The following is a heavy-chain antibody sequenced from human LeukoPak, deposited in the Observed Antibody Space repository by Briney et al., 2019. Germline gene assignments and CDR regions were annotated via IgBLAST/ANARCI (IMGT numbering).Heavy chain of an antibody. CDR3: AREGSGRALDP. V-gene: IGHV3-74*01. CDR1: GFTFSNYW. D-gene: IGHD1-26*01. J-gene: IGHJ5*02. Sequence: GGSLRLSCAGSGFTFSNYWIHWVRQAPGKGLVWVSRINSDGSTTTYADSVKGRSTISRDNAENTVYLQMNSLGAEDTAVYYCAREGSGRALDPWGQGTLVTVSS. CDR2: INSDGSTT.